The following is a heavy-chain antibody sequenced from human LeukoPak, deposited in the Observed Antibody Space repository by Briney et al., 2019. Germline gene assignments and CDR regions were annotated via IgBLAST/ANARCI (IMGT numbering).Heavy chain of an antibody. CDR2: ISSSGSTI. D-gene: IGHD3-9*01. V-gene: IGHV3-11*01. J-gene: IGHJ4*02. CDR3: ARVRYFDGLSRAFDY. Sequence: GGSLRLSCAASGFTFSDYYMSWIRQAPGKGLEWVSYISSSGSTIYYADSVKGRFTISRDNAKNSLYLQMNSLRAEDTAVYYCARVRYFDGLSRAFDYWGQGTLVTVSS. CDR1: GFTFSDYY.